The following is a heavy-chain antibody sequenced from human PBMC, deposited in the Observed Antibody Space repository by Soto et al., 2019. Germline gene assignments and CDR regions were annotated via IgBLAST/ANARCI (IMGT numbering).Heavy chain of an antibody. Sequence: QVQLQESGPGLVKPSQTLSLTCTVSGGSISSGGYYWSWIRQHPGKGLEWIGCVYYSGSTCYNPSLKGRLTRAVDTSKTQFSLKLSSVTAADTAVYYCARGPPLGYWGQGTLVTVSS. J-gene: IGHJ4*02. CDR2: VYYSGST. V-gene: IGHV4-31*03. CDR1: GGSISSGGYY. CDR3: ARGPPLGY.